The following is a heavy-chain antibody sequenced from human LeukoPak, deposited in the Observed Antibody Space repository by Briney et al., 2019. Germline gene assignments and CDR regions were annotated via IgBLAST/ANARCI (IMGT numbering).Heavy chain of an antibody. CDR3: ARDPAQNYDILTGYYLGYYYYGMDV. CDR1: GYTFTGYY. D-gene: IGHD3-9*01. Sequence: ASVKVSCKASGYTFTGYYMHWVRQAPGQGLEWMGWINPNSGGTNYAQKLQGRVTMTTDTSTSTAYMELRSLRSDDTAVYYCARDPAQNYDILTGYYLGYYYYGMDVWGQGTTVTVSS. J-gene: IGHJ6*02. V-gene: IGHV1-2*02. CDR2: INPNSGGT.